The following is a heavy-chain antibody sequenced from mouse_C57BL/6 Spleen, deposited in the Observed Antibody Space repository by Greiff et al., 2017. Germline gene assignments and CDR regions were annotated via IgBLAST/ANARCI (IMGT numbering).Heavy chain of an antibody. CDR2: INPSTGGT. Sequence: VQLQQSGPELVKPGASVKISCKASGYSFTGYYMNWVKQSPEKSLEWIGEINPSTGGTTYNQKFKAKATLTVDKSSSTAYMQLKSLTSEDSAVYYCARGYGSRNYYAMDYWGQGTSVTVSS. CDR1: GYSFTGYY. J-gene: IGHJ4*01. V-gene: IGHV1-42*01. D-gene: IGHD1-1*01. CDR3: ARGYGSRNYYAMDY.